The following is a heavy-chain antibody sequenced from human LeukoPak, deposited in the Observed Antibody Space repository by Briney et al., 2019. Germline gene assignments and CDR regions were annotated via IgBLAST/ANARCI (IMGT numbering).Heavy chain of an antibody. J-gene: IGHJ4*02. V-gene: IGHV3-30*02. CDR3: AKNPSYDSSGYYPDH. CDR1: GFTFSSYG. CDR2: IRYDGSNK. Sequence: GGSLRLSCAASGFTFSSYGMHWVRQAPGKGLEWVAFIRYDGSNKYYADSVKDRSTISRDNSKNTLYLQMNSLRAEDTAVYYCAKNPSYDSSGYYPDHWGQGTLVTVSS. D-gene: IGHD3-22*01.